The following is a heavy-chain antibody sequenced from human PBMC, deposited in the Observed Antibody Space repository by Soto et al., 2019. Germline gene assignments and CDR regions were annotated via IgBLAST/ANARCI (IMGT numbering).Heavy chain of an antibody. J-gene: IGHJ4*02. CDR1: GGTFSGYY. D-gene: IGHD6-19*01. CDR3: ARDLAVAGNFDY. V-gene: IGHV4-34*01. Sequence: TSETLXLTCAVYGGTFSGYYWSWIRQPPGKGLEWIGEINHSGSTNYNPSLKSRVTISVDTSKNQFSLKLSSVTAADTAVYYCARDLAVAGNFDYWGQGTLVTVSS. CDR2: INHSGST.